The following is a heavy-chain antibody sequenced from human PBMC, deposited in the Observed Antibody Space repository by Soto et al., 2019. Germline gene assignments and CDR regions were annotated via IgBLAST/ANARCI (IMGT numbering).Heavy chain of an antibody. CDR3: ARVGTYCSGSYWFDP. Sequence: EVQLVESGGGLVKPGGSLRLSCAASGFTFSSYSMNWVRQAPGKGLEWVSSISSSSSYIYYADSVKGRFTISRDNAKNSLYLQMNSLRAEDTAVYYCARVGTYCSGSYWFDPWGQGTLVTVSS. D-gene: IGHD3-10*01. J-gene: IGHJ5*02. CDR1: GFTFSSYS. V-gene: IGHV3-21*01. CDR2: ISSSSSYI.